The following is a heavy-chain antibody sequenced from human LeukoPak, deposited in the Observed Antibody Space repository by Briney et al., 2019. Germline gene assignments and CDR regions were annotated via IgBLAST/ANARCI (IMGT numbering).Heavy chain of an antibody. J-gene: IGHJ4*02. CDR1: GGSFSGYY. CDR2: INHSGST. D-gene: IGHD5-24*01. CDR3: AGGNGRRDGHNGLGY. Sequence: PSETLSLTCAVYGGSFSGYYWSWIRQPPGKGLEWIGEINHSGSTNYNPSLKSRVTISVDTSKNQFSLKLSSVTAADTAVYYCAGGNGRRDGHNGLGYWGQGTLVTVSS. V-gene: IGHV4-34*01.